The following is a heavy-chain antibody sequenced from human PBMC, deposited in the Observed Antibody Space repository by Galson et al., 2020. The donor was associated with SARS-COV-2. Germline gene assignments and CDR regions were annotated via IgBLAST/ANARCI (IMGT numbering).Heavy chain of an antibody. V-gene: IGHV4-59*08. J-gene: IGHJ3*02. CDR3: ARRGLGSGWYESAFDI. CDR2: IYYSGST. D-gene: IGHD6-19*01. Sequence: ASETLSLTCTVSGGSISSYYWSWIRQPPGKGLEWIGYIYYSGSTNYNPSLKSRVTISVDTSKNQFSLKLSSVTAADTAVYYCARRGLGSGWYESAFDIWGQGTMVTVSS. CDR1: GGSISSYY.